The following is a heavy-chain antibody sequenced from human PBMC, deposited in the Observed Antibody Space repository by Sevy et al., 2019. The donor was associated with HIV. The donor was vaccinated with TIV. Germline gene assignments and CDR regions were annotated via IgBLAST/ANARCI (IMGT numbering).Heavy chain of an antibody. J-gene: IGHJ6*02. Sequence: GGSLRLSCAASGFTFSSYWMSWVRQAPGKGLEWVAHIKQDGSEKYYVDSVKGRFTISRDNAKNSLYLQMNRLRAEDTAVYYCAREYCSGGSCYDPIYYYYGMDVWGQGTTVTVSS. V-gene: IGHV3-7*03. D-gene: IGHD2-15*01. CDR1: GFTFSSYW. CDR2: IKQDGSEK. CDR3: AREYCSGGSCYDPIYYYYGMDV.